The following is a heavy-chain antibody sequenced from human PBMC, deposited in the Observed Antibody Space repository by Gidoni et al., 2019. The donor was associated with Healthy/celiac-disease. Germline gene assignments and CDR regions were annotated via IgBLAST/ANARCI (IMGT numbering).Heavy chain of an antibody. J-gene: IGHJ2*01. Sequence: QVQLVQSGAEVKKPGSSVKVSCKASGGTFSSYAISWVRQAPGQGLEWMGGIIPIFGTANYAQKFQGRVTITADESTSTAYMELSSLRSEDTAVYYCARDRRYCSSTSCYYWYFDLWGRGTLVTVSS. V-gene: IGHV1-69*01. CDR1: GGTFSSYA. CDR2: IIPIFGTA. CDR3: ARDRRYCSSTSCYYWYFDL. D-gene: IGHD2-2*01.